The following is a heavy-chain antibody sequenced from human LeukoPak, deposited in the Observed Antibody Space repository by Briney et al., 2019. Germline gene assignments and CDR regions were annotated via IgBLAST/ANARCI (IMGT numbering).Heavy chain of an antibody. CDR3: ARDFSANTFGGDFDY. J-gene: IGHJ4*02. CDR2: INPDSGAT. Sequence: ASVKVSCKASGYTFTGYYMHWVRQAPGQGLEWRGWINPDSGATNYEQKFQGRVTMTRDTSISTAYMELSRLTSDDTAVYYCARDFSANTFGGDFDYWGQGTLVTVSS. V-gene: IGHV1-2*02. CDR1: GYTFTGYY. D-gene: IGHD3-16*01.